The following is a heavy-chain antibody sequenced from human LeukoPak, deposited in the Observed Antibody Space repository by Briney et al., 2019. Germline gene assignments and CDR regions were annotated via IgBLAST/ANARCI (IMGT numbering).Heavy chain of an antibody. CDR2: IISSSSYI. J-gene: IGHJ6*02. D-gene: IGHD3-22*01. CDR3: ARAIYDSSGYYYGYYYYGMDV. Sequence: GGSMRLSWAASGFTFSSYSMNWVRQAPGKGLEWVSSIISSSSYIYYAGSVKGRFTISRDNAKNSLYLQMNSLRAEDTAVYYCARAIYDSSGYYYGYYYYGMDVWGQGTTVTVSS. V-gene: IGHV3-21*01. CDR1: GFTFSSYS.